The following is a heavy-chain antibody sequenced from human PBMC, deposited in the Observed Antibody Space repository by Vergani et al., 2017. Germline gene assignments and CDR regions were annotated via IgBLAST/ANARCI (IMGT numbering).Heavy chain of an antibody. CDR3: TRETREDIVATDY. V-gene: IGHV3-49*03. J-gene: IGHJ4*02. CDR1: GFTFGDYA. CDR2: IRSKAYGGTT. D-gene: IGHD5-12*01. Sequence: EVQLVESGGGLVQPGGSLRLSCTASGFTFGDYAMSWFRQAPGKGLEWVGFIRSKAYGGTTEYAASVKGRFTISRDDSKSIAYLQMNSLKTEDTAVYYCTRETREDIVATDYWGQGTLVTVSS.